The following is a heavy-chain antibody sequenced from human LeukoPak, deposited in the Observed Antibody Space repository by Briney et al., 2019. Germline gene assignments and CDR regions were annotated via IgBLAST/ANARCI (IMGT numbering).Heavy chain of an antibody. CDR1: GFTFSSYG. CDR3: AGVGTVHTALITPDY. J-gene: IGHJ4*02. CDR2: ISYDGSNK. Sequence: GGSLRLSCAVSGFTFSSYGMHWVRQAPGKGPEWVAFISYDGSNKYYADSVKGRFTISRDNSKNTLYLQMNSLRVEDTAVYYCAGVGTVHTALITPDYWGQGTLVTVSS. V-gene: IGHV3-30*03. D-gene: IGHD5-18*01.